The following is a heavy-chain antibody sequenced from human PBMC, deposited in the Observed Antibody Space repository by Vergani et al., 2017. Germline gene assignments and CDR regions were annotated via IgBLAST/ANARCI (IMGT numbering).Heavy chain of an antibody. V-gene: IGHV3-30*02. CDR3: VKDRGASIGFDD. CDR2: LRYDGTTK. D-gene: IGHD2-2*01. J-gene: IGHJ4*02. Sequence: QVQLVESGGGVVQPGGSLRLSCAASGFSFGSYGMHWVRVRQAPGKGLEWLAYLRYDGTTKQNADSVKGRFTISRDNSKNTLYLQMDSLRPEDTAMFYCVKDRGASIGFDDWGQGTQVTVSS. CDR1: GFSFGSYG.